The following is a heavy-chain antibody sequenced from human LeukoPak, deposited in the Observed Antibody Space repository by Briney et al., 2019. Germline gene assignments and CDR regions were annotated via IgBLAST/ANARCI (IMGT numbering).Heavy chain of an antibody. Sequence: SETLSLTCAVYGGSFSGYYWSWIRQLPGKGLEWIGEINHSGSTNYNPSLKSRVTISVDTSKNQFSLKLSSVTTADTAVYYCARGPGGVVYYYYYMDVWGKGTTVTVSS. J-gene: IGHJ6*03. V-gene: IGHV4-34*01. D-gene: IGHD3-16*01. CDR1: GGSFSGYY. CDR3: ARGPGGVVYYYYYMDV. CDR2: INHSGST.